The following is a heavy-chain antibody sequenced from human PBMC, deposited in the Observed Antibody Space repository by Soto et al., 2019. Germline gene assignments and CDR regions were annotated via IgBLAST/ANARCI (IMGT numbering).Heavy chain of an antibody. CDR2: IKNKIKSYVT. J-gene: IGHJ4*02. CDR3: LGPPGVSPAGTN. CDR1: GFPFSDHY. Sequence: EVQLVESGGGLVQPGGSLRLSCTASGFPFSDHYMDWVRQAPGKGLEWVGRIKNKIKSYVTEYAASVKGRFTISRDDLQNSLFLQMNSLKTEDTAVYYCLGPPGVSPAGTNWGRGTLVTVSS. V-gene: IGHV3-72*01. D-gene: IGHD6-13*01.